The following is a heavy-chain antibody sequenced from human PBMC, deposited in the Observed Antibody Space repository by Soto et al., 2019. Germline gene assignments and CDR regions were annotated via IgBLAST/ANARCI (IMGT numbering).Heavy chain of an antibody. CDR2: FDPEDGET. V-gene: IGHV1-24*01. J-gene: IGHJ4*02. CDR1: GYTLTELS. Sequence: ASVKVSCKVSGYTLTELSMHWVRQAPGKGLEWMGGFDPEDGETIYAQKFQGRVTITRDKSTSTTYMALNSLRSEDTAMYYCTTEVWSSDGDNPPQIQVGYWGQGTPVTVSS. CDR3: TTEVWSSDGDNPPQIQVGY. D-gene: IGHD2-21*01.